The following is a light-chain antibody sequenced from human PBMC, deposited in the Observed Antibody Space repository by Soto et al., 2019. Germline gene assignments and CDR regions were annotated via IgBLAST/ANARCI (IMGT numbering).Light chain of an antibody. V-gene: IGLV1-40*01. CDR3: QSYDSSLSGLYV. CDR2: GNS. Sequence: QSVLTQPPSVSGAPGQRVTISCTGTSSNVGAVHTVQWCQQLSGSAPKLLIFGNSNRPSGVPDRFSGSKSGTSASLAITGLQAEDEADYYCQSYDSSLSGLYVFGTGTKLTVL. J-gene: IGLJ1*01. CDR1: SSNVGAVHT.